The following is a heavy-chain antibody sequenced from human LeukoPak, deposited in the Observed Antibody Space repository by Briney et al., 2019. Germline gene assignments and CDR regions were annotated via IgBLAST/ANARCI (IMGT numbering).Heavy chain of an antibody. CDR2: ISYDGSNK. CDR1: GFTFSSYA. CDR3: ARYKAVAGGNFDY. Sequence: GGSLRLSCAASGFTFSSYAMHWVRQAPGKGLEWVAVISYDGSNKYYADSVKGRFTISRDNSKNTLYLQMNSLRAEDTAVYYCARYKAVAGGNFDYWGQGTLVTVSS. V-gene: IGHV3-30-3*01. J-gene: IGHJ4*02. D-gene: IGHD6-19*01.